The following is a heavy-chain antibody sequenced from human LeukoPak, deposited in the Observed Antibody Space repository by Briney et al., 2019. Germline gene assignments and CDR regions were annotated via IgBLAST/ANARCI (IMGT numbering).Heavy chain of an antibody. Sequence: SVKVSCKASGGTFTSYAISWVRQAPGQGLEWMGRIIPIFGTANYAQKFQGRVTITTDESTSTAYMELSSLRSEDTAVYYCARGFDGDGYTYNWFDPWGQGTLVTVSS. V-gene: IGHV1-69*05. CDR1: GGTFTSYA. CDR2: IIPIFGTA. D-gene: IGHD5-24*01. CDR3: ARGFDGDGYTYNWFDP. J-gene: IGHJ5*02.